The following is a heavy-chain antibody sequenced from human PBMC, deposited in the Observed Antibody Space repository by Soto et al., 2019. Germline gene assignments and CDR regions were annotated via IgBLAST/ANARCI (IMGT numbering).Heavy chain of an antibody. CDR2: IISGSYT. Sequence: PGGSLRLSCAASGFALSEYYMAWIRQAPGKGLEWVSYIISGSYTFYGDSVKGRFTISRDNAKNSLYLQMNSLRAEDTAVYYCARVRGFCSGGKCSGYYFDYWGQGSLVTVSS. J-gene: IGHJ4*02. V-gene: IGHV3-11*06. CDR3: ARVRGFCSGGKCSGYYFDY. D-gene: IGHD2-15*01. CDR1: GFALSEYY.